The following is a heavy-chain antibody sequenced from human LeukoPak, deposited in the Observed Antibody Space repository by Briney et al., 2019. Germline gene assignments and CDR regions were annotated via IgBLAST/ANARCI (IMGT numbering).Heavy chain of an antibody. J-gene: IGHJ4*02. V-gene: IGHV3-9*01. CDR1: GFTFDDYA. CDR3: ANSRYDSSGYYGIIGY. Sequence: GGSLRLSCAASGFTFDDYAMHWVRQAPGKGLEWVSGISWNSGSIGYADSVKGRFTISRDNAKNSLYLQMNSLRAEDTAVYYCANSRYDSSGYYGIIGYWGQGTLVTVSS. D-gene: IGHD3-22*01. CDR2: ISWNSGSI.